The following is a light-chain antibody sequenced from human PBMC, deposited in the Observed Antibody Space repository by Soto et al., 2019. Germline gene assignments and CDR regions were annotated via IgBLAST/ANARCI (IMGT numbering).Light chain of an antibody. Sequence: DIQMTQSPSTLSASVGDRVTITCRASQSISSWSAWYQQKPGRAPNLLIYDASILESGVPSRFSGSRSGTEFTLTISSLQPDDFATYYCQQYNSFPTFGQGTRLEI. V-gene: IGKV1-5*01. CDR3: QQYNSFPT. J-gene: IGKJ5*01. CDR1: QSISSW. CDR2: DAS.